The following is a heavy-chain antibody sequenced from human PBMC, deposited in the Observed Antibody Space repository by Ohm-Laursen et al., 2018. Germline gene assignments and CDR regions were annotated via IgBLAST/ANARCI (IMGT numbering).Heavy chain of an antibody. CDR1: GYIFSSYG. V-gene: IGHV1-18*01. Sequence: ASVKVSCKASGYIFSSYGISWVRQAPGQGLEWMGWISADNGNINYTQKFQDRVTMTTDTSTSTAYMDLRRLRSDDTAVYYCARHDGYGRWGQGTRVTVSS. J-gene: IGHJ4*02. CDR2: ISADNGNI. D-gene: IGHD5-24*01. CDR3: ARHDGYGR.